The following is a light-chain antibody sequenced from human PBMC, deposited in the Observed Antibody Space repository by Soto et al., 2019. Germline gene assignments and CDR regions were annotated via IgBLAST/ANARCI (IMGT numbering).Light chain of an antibody. CDR2: AAS. V-gene: IGKV1-39*01. CDR3: QQTFSTPHT. CDR1: QTISTY. Sequence: DIHRTQSPYSLSASVGDSVTFTCRTSQTISTYLNWYQKKPGKAPALLIYAASTVLSGVPSRFSGSGSGTNFSLTITSLHPDDFASYYCQQTFSTPHTFGQGTKVDIK. J-gene: IGKJ2*01.